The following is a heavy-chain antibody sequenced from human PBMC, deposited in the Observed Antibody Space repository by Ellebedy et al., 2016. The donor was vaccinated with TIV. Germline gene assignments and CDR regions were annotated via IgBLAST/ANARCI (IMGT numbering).Heavy chain of an antibody. D-gene: IGHD5-18*01. CDR1: GFTVSSSY. V-gene: IGHV3-53*01. J-gene: IGHJ4*02. Sequence: GGSLRLXCAASGFTVSSSYMSWVRQAPGKGLEWVSVIYSGGSTYYTDSVKGRFTISRDNSKNTLYLQMNSLRAEDTAVYYCARVTAGTAPSFDYWGQGTLVTVSS. CDR3: ARVTAGTAPSFDY. CDR2: IYSGGST.